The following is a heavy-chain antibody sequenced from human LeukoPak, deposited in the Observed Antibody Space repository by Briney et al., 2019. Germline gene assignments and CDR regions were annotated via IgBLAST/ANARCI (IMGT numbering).Heavy chain of an antibody. CDR1: GFTFSSYS. Sequence: GGSLRLSCAASGFTFSSYSMNWVRQAPGKGLEWVSYISSSSSTIYYADSVKGRFTISRDNSKNTLYLQMNSLRAEDTAVYYCAKEVVAAAGTSSFDYWGQGTLVTVSP. V-gene: IGHV3-48*01. D-gene: IGHD6-13*01. CDR2: ISSSSSTI. CDR3: AKEVVAAAGTSSFDY. J-gene: IGHJ4*02.